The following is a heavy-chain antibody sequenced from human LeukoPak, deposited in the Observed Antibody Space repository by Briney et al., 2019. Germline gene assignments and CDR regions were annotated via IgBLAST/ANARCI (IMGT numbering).Heavy chain of an antibody. D-gene: IGHD7-27*01. CDR2: IRSKANNYAT. V-gene: IGHV3-73*01. CDR1: GFTFSASA. J-gene: IGHJ4*02. Sequence: PGGSLRLSCAASGFTFSASAIHWVRQASGKGLEWVGRIRSKANNYATAYAESVKGRFTFSRDDSKNTAYLQMNSLKTEDTAVYYCTRGLPGAPLFYYWGQGTLVAVSS. CDR3: TRGLPGAPLFYY.